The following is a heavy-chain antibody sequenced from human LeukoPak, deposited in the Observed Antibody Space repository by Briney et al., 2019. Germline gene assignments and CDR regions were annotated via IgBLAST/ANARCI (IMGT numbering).Heavy chain of an antibody. CDR2: INHSGST. CDR3: ARGGRHTGSFGY. D-gene: IGHD3-10*01. V-gene: IGHV4-34*01. J-gene: IGHJ4*02. Sequence: SETLSLTCALYVGSFSGSYWCWIRQPPEKGLERIGEINHSGSTNYNPSLKSRVTISVDTSKNQFSLKLSSVTAADTAVYYCARGGRHTGSFGYWGQGTLVTVSS. CDR1: VGSFSGSY.